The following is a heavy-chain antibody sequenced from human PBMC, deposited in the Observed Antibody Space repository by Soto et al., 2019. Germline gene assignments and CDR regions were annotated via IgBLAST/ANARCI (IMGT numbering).Heavy chain of an antibody. J-gene: IGHJ3*02. CDR3: ARGGRIVGATGAFDI. Sequence: SETLSLTCTVSGGSISSYYWSWIRQPPGKGLEWIGYIYYSGSTNYNPSLKSRVTISVDTSKNQFSLKLISVPAADTAVYYCARGGRIVGATGAFDIWGQGTMVTVSS. CDR1: GGSISSYY. V-gene: IGHV4-59*01. D-gene: IGHD1-26*01. CDR2: IYYSGST.